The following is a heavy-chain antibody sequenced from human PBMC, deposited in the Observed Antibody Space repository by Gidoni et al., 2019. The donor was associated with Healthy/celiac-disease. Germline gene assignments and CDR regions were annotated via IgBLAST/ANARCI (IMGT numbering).Heavy chain of an antibody. CDR2: ISYDGSNN. V-gene: IGHV3-30-3*01. CDR1: GFTFSTSA. J-gene: IGHJ4*02. D-gene: IGHD3-3*01. Sequence: QVQLVAAGGGVVQPGRSLRLSCAASGFTFSTSAMHWVRQAPGKGLEWVAVISYDGSNNYYADSVKGRFTISSDNSKNTLYLQMNSLRAEDTAVYYCASLYYDFWSGRRPDYFDYWGQGTLVTVSS. CDR3: ASLYYDFWSGRRPDYFDY.